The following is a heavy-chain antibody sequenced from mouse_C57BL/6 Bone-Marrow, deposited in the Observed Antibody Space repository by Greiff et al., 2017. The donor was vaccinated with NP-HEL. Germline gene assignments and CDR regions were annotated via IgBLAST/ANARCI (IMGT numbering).Heavy chain of an antibody. V-gene: IGHV5-9*01. J-gene: IGHJ2*01. Sequence: EVHLVESGGGLVKPGGSLKLSCAASGFTFSSYTMSWVRQTPEKRLEWVATISGGGGNTYYPDSVKGRFTISRDNAKNTLYLQMSSLRSEDTALYYCARHYDGYLDYWGQGTTLTVSS. D-gene: IGHD2-3*01. CDR3: ARHYDGYLDY. CDR1: GFTFSSYT. CDR2: ISGGGGNT.